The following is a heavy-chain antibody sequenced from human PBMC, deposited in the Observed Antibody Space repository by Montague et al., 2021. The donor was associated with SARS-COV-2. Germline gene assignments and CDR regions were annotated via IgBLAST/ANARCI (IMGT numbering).Heavy chain of an antibody. Sequence: SETRSLTCSVSGGSINNYFWGWIRQSPGKGLEWVGYMHSTGSTAYNPSLKSRAIISVDTSKTQISLKLSSVSAADTALYYCARAVVAAKTATIESWGQGTLVTVSS. V-gene: IGHV4-59*01. D-gene: IGHD2-15*01. CDR1: GGSINNYF. J-gene: IGHJ4*02. CDR3: ARAVVAAKTATIES. CDR2: MHSTGST.